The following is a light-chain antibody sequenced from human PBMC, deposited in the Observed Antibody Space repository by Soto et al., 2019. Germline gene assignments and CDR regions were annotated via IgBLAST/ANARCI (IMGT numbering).Light chain of an antibody. CDR1: SSNIGSNT. J-gene: IGLJ1*01. Sequence: RSSNIGSNTVNWYQQLPGTAPKLLSYSNNQRPSGFPDRFSGSKSGTSASLAISGLQSEYEAEYYCAARDDCLHGRYAFGTVT. CDR3: AARDDCLHGRYA. V-gene: IGLV1-44*01. CDR2: SNN.